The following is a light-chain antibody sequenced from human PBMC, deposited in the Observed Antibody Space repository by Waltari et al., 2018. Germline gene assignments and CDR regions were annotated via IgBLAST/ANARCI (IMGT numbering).Light chain of an antibody. CDR2: AAS. CDR1: QSVNNNY. Sequence: VVLTQSPGTLSLSQGERAPLFCRASQSVNNNYVAWYQQRPGQAPRSLISAASSRASGIPDRFSGSGSGTDFTLTISRVESEDFAIYFCQQYGHSPQTFGQGTKVEIK. V-gene: IGKV3-20*01. J-gene: IGKJ1*01. CDR3: QQYGHSPQT.